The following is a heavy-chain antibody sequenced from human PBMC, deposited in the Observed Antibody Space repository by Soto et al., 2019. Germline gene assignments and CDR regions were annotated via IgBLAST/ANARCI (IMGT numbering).Heavy chain of an antibody. CDR3: ARGVNAGVDY. V-gene: IGHV1-8*01. J-gene: IGHJ4*02. D-gene: IGHD1-26*01. Sequence: QVQLVQSGAEVREPGASVKVSCKASGYSFTSLDINWVRQTTGQGLEWMGWMQPSSGRTGYAQKFQGRVSMTRDTSIKTAYMELSSLTYDDTSFYYCARGVNAGVDYWGQGTLVTVSS. CDR2: MQPSSGRT. CDR1: GYSFTSLD.